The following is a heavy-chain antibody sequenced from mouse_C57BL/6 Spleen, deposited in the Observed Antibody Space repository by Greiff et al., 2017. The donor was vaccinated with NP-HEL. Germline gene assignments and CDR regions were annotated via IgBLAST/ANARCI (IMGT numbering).Heavy chain of an antibody. CDR2: IDPENGDT. CDR1: GFNIKDDY. J-gene: IGHJ2*01. CDR3: TTTMAYYFDY. D-gene: IGHD1-1*02. Sequence: EVQLQQSGAELVRPGASVKLSCTASGFNIKDDYMHWVKQRPEQGLEWIGWIDPENGDTEYASKFQGKATITADTSSSTAYLQLSSLTSEDTAVYYCTTTMAYYFDYWGQGTTLTVSS. V-gene: IGHV14-4*01.